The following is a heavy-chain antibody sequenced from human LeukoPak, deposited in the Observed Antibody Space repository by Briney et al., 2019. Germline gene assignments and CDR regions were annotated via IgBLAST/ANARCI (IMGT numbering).Heavy chain of an antibody. CDR1: GFTFSSYG. J-gene: IGHJ2*01. Sequence: GGSLRLSCAASGFTFSSYGMHWVRQAPGKGLEWVAVISYDGSNKYYADSVKGRFTISRDNSKNTLYLQMNSLRAEDTAVYYCAKDFSGYPLGYFDLWGRGTLVTVSS. CDR3: AKDFSGYPLGYFDL. CDR2: ISYDGSNK. V-gene: IGHV3-30*18. D-gene: IGHD3-22*01.